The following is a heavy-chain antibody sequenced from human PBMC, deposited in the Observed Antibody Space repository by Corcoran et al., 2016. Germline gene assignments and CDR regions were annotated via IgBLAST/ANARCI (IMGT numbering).Heavy chain of an antibody. CDR2: INPSGGST. Sequence: QVQLVQCGAEVKKPGASVKVSCKASGDTFTSYYMHWVRQAPGQGLEWMGIINPSGGSTSYAQKFQGRVTMTRDTSTSTVYMELSSLRSEDTAGYYCAMSRRKYYYDSSGYFDPWGQGTPVTVSP. V-gene: IGHV1-46*01. J-gene: IGHJ5*02. CDR3: AMSRRKYYYDSSGYFDP. CDR1: GDTFTSYY. D-gene: IGHD3-22*01.